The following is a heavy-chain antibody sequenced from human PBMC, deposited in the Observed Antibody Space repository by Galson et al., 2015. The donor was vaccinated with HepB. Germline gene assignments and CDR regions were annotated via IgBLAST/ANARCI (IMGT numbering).Heavy chain of an antibody. D-gene: IGHD3-22*01. CDR2: ISAYNGNT. CDR3: ARDHHYYYDSSGYPLGDGMDV. V-gene: IGHV1-18*01. Sequence: SVKVSCKASGYTFTSYGISWVRQAPGQGLEWMGWISAYNGNTNYAQKLQGRVTMTTDTSTSTAYMELRSLRSDDTAVYYCARDHHYYYDSSGYPLGDGMDVWGQGTTVTVSS. J-gene: IGHJ6*02. CDR1: GYTFTSYG.